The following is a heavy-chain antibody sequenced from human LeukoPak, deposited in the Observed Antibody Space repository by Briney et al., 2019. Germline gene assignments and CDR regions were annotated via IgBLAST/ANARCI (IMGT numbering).Heavy chain of an antibody. D-gene: IGHD3-16*01. Sequence: PSETLSLICSVSGGSISGYYWSWIRQPAGKRLEWIGRIYPSGSPNYNPSLKSRVSMSVDTSKNQFSLILTSVTAADTAVYYCARNSLYYFDYWGQGTLVPVSS. J-gene: IGHJ4*02. V-gene: IGHV4-4*07. CDR1: GGSISGYY. CDR3: ARNSLYYFDY. CDR2: IYPSGSP.